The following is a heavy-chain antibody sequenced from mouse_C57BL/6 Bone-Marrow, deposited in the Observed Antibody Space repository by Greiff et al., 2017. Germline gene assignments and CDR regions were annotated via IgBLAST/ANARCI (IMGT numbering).Heavy chain of an antibody. CDR3: GRWDERGYYFDY. V-gene: IGHV1-81*01. CDR2: IYPRSGNT. J-gene: IGHJ2*01. D-gene: IGHD4-1*01. CDR1: GYTFTSYG. Sequence: QVQLKESGAELARPGASVKLSCKASGYTFTSYGISWVKQRTGQGLEWIGEIYPRSGNTYYNEKFKGKATLTADKSSSTAYMELRSLTSEDSAVYFCGRWDERGYYFDYWGQGTTLTVSS.